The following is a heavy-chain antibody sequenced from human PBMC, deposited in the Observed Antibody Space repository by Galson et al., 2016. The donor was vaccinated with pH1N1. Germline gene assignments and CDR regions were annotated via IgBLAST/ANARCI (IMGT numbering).Heavy chain of an antibody. Sequence: ETLSLTCTVSGASINRNYWSWIRQPPGKGLEWIGYIYYSGTTSYNPSLKSRITISVDSSQGQFSLKPTSVTAADTAVYYCARGGGDLDSWGQGTLVTVSS. CDR2: IYYSGTT. CDR3: ARGGGDLDS. D-gene: IGHD2-21*02. V-gene: IGHV4-59*01. J-gene: IGHJ4*02. CDR1: GASINRNY.